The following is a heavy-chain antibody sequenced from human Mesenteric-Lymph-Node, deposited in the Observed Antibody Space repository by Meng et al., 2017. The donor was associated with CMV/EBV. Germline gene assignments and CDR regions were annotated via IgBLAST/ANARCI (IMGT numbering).Heavy chain of an antibody. J-gene: IGHJ4*02. CDR1: GFTFDDYG. CDR3: ARAVEGISETLDH. CDR2: ISNDGINK. D-gene: IGHD4-23*01. Sequence: GGSLRLSCAASGFTFDDYGMSWVRQAPGKGLEWLSFISNDGINKNYADSEKGRVTISRDNSKNTLYLQINSLRTEDTAVYYCARAVEGISETLDHWGQGTLVTVSS. V-gene: IGHV3-30*03.